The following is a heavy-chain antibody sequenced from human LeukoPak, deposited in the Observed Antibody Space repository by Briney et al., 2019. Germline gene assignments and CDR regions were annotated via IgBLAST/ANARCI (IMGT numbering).Heavy chain of an antibody. J-gene: IGHJ3*01. D-gene: IGHD2-15*01. CDR2: IYYSGST. Sequence: SETLSLTCTVPGGSISSGGYYWSWIRQHPGKGLEWIGYIYYSGSTYYNPSLKSRVTISVDTSKNQFSLKLSSVTAADTAVYYCARPRKGGGSGSQGAFDLWGQGTMVTVSS. V-gene: IGHV4-31*03. CDR3: ARPRKGGGSGSQGAFDL. CDR1: GGSISSGGYY.